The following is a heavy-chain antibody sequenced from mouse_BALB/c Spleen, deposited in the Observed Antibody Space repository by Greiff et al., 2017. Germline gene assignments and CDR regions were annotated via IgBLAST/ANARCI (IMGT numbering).Heavy chain of an antibody. CDR3: ASPYDYDEGWFAY. D-gene: IGHD2-4*01. J-gene: IGHJ3*01. CDR2: ISSGGGST. Sequence: EVQRVESGGGLVKPGGSLKLSCAASGFAFSSYDMSWVRQTPEKRLEWVAYISSGGGSTYYPDTVKGRFTISRDNAKNTLYLQMSSLKSEDTAMYYCASPYDYDEGWFAYWGQGTLVTVSA. V-gene: IGHV5-12-1*01. CDR1: GFAFSSYD.